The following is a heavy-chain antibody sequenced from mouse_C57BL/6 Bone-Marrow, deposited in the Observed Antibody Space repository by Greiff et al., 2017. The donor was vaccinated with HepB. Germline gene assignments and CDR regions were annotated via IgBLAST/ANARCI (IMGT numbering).Heavy chain of an antibody. V-gene: IGHV3-6*01. CDR3: ARGRGIYGGSHYYAMDY. CDR2: ISYDGSN. Sequence: DVQLQESGPGLVKPSQSLSLTCSVTGYSITSGYYWNWIRQFPGNKLEWMGYISYDGSNNYNPSLKNRISITRDTSKNQFFLKLNSVTTEDTATYYCARGRGIYGGSHYYAMDYWGQGTSVTVSS. J-gene: IGHJ4*01. D-gene: IGHD1-1*02. CDR1: GYSITSGYY.